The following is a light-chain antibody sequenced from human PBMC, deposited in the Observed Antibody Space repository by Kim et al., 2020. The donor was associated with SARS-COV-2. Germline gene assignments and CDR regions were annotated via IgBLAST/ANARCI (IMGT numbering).Light chain of an antibody. Sequence: SYELTQPPSVSVAPGKTARITCGGNNIGSKTVHWYQQKPGQAPVLVISYDRDRPSEIPERFSGSNSGNTAALTVSRVEAGDEADYYCQVWDDNSDHLLFGGGTQLTVL. V-gene: IGLV3-21*04. J-gene: IGLJ3*02. CDR1: NIGSKT. CDR3: QVWDDNSDHLL. CDR2: YDR.